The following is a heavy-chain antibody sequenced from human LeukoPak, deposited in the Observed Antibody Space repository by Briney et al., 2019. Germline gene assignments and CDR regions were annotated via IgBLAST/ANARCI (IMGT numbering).Heavy chain of an antibody. CDR3: ARDSTSSYCGGDCYAFDI. D-gene: IGHD2-21*02. CDR2: IYYSGST. CDR1: GGSISGYY. V-gene: IGHV4-59*01. J-gene: IGHJ3*02. Sequence: PSETLSLTCTVSGGSISGYYCSWIRQSPGKGLEWIGYIYYSGSTNYNPSLKSRVTISVDTSKNQFSLKLSSVTAADTAVYYCARDSTSSYCGGDCYAFDIWGQGTMVTVSS.